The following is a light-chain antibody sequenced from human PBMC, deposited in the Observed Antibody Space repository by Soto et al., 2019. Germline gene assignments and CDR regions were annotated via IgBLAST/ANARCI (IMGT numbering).Light chain of an antibody. V-gene: IGKV3-20*01. CDR3: QQYGSSPKT. CDR2: GAS. J-gene: IGKJ1*01. Sequence: EVVLTHSPGTLSLSPGEKATLSCRASQSVSSSNLAWYQQKPGQAPRLLIYGASSRATGIPDRFSGSGSGTDFTLTISRLEPEDFAVYYCQQYGSSPKTFGQGTKVEIK. CDR1: QSVSSSN.